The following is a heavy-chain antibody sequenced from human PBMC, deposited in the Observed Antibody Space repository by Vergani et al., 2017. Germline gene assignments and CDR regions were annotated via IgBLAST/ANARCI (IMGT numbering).Heavy chain of an antibody. CDR3: ARDFGGEWYFDL. D-gene: IGHD4-23*01. Sequence: QVQLQESGPGLVKPSQTLSLTCTVSGGSISSGDYYWSWIRQPPGKGLEWIGYVFRNGNVNYNPSFNFRVAIDTSNNELSLRVTSVTAADTAVYYCARDFGGEWYFDLWGRGATVTVSS. CDR2: VFRNGNV. J-gene: IGHJ2*01. V-gene: IGHV4-61*08. CDR1: GGSISSGDYY.